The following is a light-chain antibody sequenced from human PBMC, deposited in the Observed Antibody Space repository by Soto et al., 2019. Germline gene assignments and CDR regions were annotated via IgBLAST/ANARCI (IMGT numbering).Light chain of an antibody. CDR3: QQYDSSSRT. CDR2: GAS. CDR1: QKISSTV. Sequence: ESVLTKSPGILPLSPAPRASLSCRASQKISSTVLAWYQQKPGQAPRLLIYGASTRATGIPDRFSGSGSGTDLTLTISRLEPEDFAVYYGQQYDSSSRTFGQGTKVDIK. J-gene: IGKJ1*01. V-gene: IGKV3-20*01.